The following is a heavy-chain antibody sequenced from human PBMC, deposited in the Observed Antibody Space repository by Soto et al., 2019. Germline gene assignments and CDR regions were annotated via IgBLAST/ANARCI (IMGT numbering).Heavy chain of an antibody. CDR3: ARDKDGSGINYYYGMDV. Sequence: ASVKVSCKASGGTFSSYAISWVRQAPGQGLEWMGGIIPIFGTANYAQKFQGRVTITADESTSTAYMELSSLRSEDTAVYYCARDKDGSGINYYYGMDVWGQGTTVTV. J-gene: IGHJ6*02. D-gene: IGHD3-10*01. CDR2: IIPIFGTA. V-gene: IGHV1-69*13. CDR1: GGTFSSYA.